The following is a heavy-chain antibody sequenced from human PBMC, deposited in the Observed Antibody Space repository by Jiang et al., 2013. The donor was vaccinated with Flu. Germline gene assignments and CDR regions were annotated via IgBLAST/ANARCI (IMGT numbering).Heavy chain of an antibody. CDR3: ARGRPFTIFGVVRSLDY. D-gene: IGHD3-3*01. J-gene: IGHJ4*02. V-gene: IGHV4-34*01. CDR2: INHSGST. CDR1: GGSFSGYY. Sequence: ALLKPSETLSLTCAVYGGSFSGYYWSWIRQPPGKGLEWIGEINHSGSTNYNPSLKSRVTISVDTSKNQFSLKLSSVTAADTAVYYCARGRPFTIFGVVRSLDYWGQGTLVTVSS.